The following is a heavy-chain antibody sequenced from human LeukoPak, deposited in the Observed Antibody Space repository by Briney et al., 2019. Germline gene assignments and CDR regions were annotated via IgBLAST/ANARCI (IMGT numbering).Heavy chain of an antibody. CDR1: GGSFSGYY. D-gene: IGHD2-2*01. CDR3: ARVVVVPAAPRLDY. J-gene: IGHJ4*02. Sequence: SETLSLTCAVYGGSFSGYYWSWIRQPPGKGLEWIGEINHSGSTNYNPSLKSRVTISVDTSKNQFSLKLSSVTAADTAVYYCARVVVVPAAPRLDYWGQGTLVIVSS. V-gene: IGHV4-34*01. CDR2: INHSGST.